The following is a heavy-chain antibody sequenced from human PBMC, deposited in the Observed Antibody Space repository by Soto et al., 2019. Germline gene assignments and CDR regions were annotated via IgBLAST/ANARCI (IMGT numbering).Heavy chain of an antibody. V-gene: IGHV3-53*01. CDR2: IYSGGST. CDR1: GFTVSSNY. J-gene: IGHJ4*02. D-gene: IGHD3-3*01. Sequence: PGGSLRLSCAASGFTVSSNYMSWVRQAPGKGLEWVSVIYSGGSTYYADSVKGRFTISRDNSKNTLYLQMNSLRAEDTAVYYCARVVSLTIFGVVNRAIDDWGQGTRVTVAS. CDR3: ARVVSLTIFGVVNRAIDD.